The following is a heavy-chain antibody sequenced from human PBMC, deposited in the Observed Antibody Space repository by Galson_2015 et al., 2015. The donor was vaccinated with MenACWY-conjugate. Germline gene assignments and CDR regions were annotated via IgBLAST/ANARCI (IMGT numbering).Heavy chain of an antibody. D-gene: IGHD3-9*01. Sequence: SLRLSCAASGFTFSSYAMTWVRRAPGKGLEWVSTISDSGRSTYYADSVKGRFIISRDNSKKTVSLQMNSLSAEDTAAYYCAKDLVKNYEMLTGYYNDWGQGILVIASS. CDR1: GFTFSSYA. CDR3: AKDLVKNYEMLTGYYND. J-gene: IGHJ4*02. CDR2: ISDSGRST. V-gene: IGHV3-23*01.